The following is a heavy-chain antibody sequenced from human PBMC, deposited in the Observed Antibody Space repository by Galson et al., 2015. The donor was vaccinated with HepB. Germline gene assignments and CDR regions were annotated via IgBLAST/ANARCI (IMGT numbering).Heavy chain of an antibody. CDR1: GFTFSSYA. CDR3: AKLSAYYDSSGYYRGYFDL. V-gene: IGHV3-23*01. CDR2: ISGSGGST. D-gene: IGHD3-22*01. Sequence: SLRLSCAASGFTFSSYAMSWVRQAPGKGLEWVSAISGSGGSTYYADSVKGRFTISRDNSKNTLYLQMNSLRAEDTAVYYCAKLSAYYDSSGYYRGYFDLWGRGTLVTVSS. J-gene: IGHJ2*01.